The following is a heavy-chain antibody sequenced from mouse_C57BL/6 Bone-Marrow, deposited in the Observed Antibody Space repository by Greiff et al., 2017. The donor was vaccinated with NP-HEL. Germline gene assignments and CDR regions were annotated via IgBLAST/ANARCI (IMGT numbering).Heavy chain of an antibody. V-gene: IGHV1-78*01. CDR3: TKFHRNCERYYDV. Sequence: QVQLQQSDAELAKPGASVKISCKVSGYTFTDYTIHWMKQRPEQGLEWIGYIYPRDGSTKYNVKFKGKATLTADKSSSTAYMQLNSLTSEDSAVYFSTKFHRNCERYYDVWGTGTTVTVST. CDR2: IYPRDGST. CDR1: GYTFTDYT. J-gene: IGHJ1*03. D-gene: IGHD2-14*01.